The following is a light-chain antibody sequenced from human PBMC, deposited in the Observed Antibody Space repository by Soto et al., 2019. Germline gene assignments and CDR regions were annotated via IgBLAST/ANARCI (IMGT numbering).Light chain of an antibody. J-gene: IGLJ3*02. CDR2: DVS. CDR1: SSDVGGYSY. Sequence: QSALTQPATVSGSPGQSITIPCTGTSSDVGGYSYVSWYQQHPGKAPKLIISDVSDRPSGVSFRFSGSKSGNTASLTISGLQAEDEADYYCSSYAGRNTVVFGGGTKLTVL. CDR3: SSYAGRNTVV. V-gene: IGLV2-14*03.